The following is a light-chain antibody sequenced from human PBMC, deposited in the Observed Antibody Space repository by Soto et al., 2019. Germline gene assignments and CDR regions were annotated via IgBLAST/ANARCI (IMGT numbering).Light chain of an antibody. CDR1: QSVSSRY. V-gene: IGKV3-20*01. J-gene: IGKJ1*01. CDR2: GAS. CDR3: QQYGSSPTWT. Sequence: VVTHAPGTLSFTPWKRATLSFPTCQSVSSRYLAWYQKKPGQAPRLLIYGASSRATGIPDRFSGSGSGTDFTLTISRLEPEDFAVYYCQQYGSSPTWTFGQGTKVDIK.